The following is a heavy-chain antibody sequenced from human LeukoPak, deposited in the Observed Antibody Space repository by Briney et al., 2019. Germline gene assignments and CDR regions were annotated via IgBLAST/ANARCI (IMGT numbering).Heavy chain of an antibody. D-gene: IGHD3-10*01. J-gene: IGHJ4*02. V-gene: IGHV3-11*01. CDR2: ISSCDNTI. CDR1: GFTFSDYY. Sequence: KSGGSLRLSCAASGFTFSDYYMSWIRQAPGKGLEWVSYISSCDNTIYYADSVKGRFTISRDNAKNSLYLQMNSLRAEDTAVYYCARDSWGPGFGLDWGQGTLVTVSS. CDR3: ARDSWGPGFGLD.